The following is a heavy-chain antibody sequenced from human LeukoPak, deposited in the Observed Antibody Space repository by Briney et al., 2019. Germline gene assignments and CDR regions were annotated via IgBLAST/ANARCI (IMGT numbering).Heavy chain of an antibody. Sequence: ASVKVSCKASGYTFTSYYMHWVRQAPGQGLEWMGIINPSGGSTSYAQKFQGRVTMTRDMSMSTVYMVLSSLRSDDTAVYYCARGAEIAYCGGDCYSDYWGQGTLVTVSS. CDR3: ARGAEIAYCGGDCYSDY. CDR2: INPSGGST. D-gene: IGHD2-21*02. V-gene: IGHV1-46*01. J-gene: IGHJ4*02. CDR1: GYTFTSYY.